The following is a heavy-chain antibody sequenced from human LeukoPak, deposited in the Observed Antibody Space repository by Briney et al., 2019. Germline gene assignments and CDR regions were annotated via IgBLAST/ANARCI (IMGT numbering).Heavy chain of an antibody. CDR3: ARHASDSSGYYEYYFDY. D-gene: IGHD3-22*01. CDR2: IYISGST. V-gene: IGHV4-4*07. Sequence: SETLSLTCAVSGGSFSSYYWSWIRQPAGKGLEWIGRIYISGSTNYNPSLKSRVTMSVDTSKNQFSLKLNFVTAADTAVYYCARHASDSSGYYEYYFDYWGQGTLVTVSS. J-gene: IGHJ4*02. CDR1: GGSFSSYY.